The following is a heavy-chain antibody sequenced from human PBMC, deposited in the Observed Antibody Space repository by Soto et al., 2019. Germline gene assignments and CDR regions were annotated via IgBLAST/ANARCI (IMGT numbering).Heavy chain of an antibody. CDR2: IIPIFGTA. CDR3: ARAGQQLVLGLAPNFDY. Sequence: SVKVSCKASGGTFSSYAISWVRQAPGQGLAWMGGIIPIFGTANYAQKFQGRVTSPADESTSTAYMELSSLRSEDTAVYYCARAGQQLVLGLAPNFDYWGQGTLVTVSS. D-gene: IGHD6-13*01. V-gene: IGHV1-69*13. J-gene: IGHJ4*02. CDR1: GGTFSSYA.